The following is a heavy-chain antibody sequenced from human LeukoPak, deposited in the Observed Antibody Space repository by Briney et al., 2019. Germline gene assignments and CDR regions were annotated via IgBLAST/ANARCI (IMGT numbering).Heavy chain of an antibody. D-gene: IGHD2-2*02. CDR1: GGSFSGYY. CDR3: ARVVCSSTSCYNLRGYWYFDL. Sequence: SETLSLACAVYGGSFSGYYWSWIRQPPGKGLEWIGEINHSGSTNYNPSLKSRVTISVDTSKNQFSLKLSSVTAADTAVYYCARVVCSSTSCYNLRGYWYFDLWGRGTLVTVSS. CDR2: INHSGST. V-gene: IGHV4-34*01. J-gene: IGHJ2*01.